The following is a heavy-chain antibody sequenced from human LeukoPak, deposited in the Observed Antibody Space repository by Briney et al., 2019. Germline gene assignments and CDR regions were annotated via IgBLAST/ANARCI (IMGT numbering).Heavy chain of an antibody. J-gene: IGHJ3*02. CDR1: GFSLSTSGVG. CDR2: IYWDDDK. D-gene: IGHD1/OR15-1a*01. V-gene: IGHV2-5*02. Sequence: SGPTLVNPTQTLTLTCTFSGFSLSTSGVGVGWIRQPPGKALEWLALIYWDDDKRHSPSLKSRLTITKDTSKNQVVLTMTSMDPVDTATYYCARRRGTVGDGNAFDIWGQGTMVTVSS. CDR3: ARRRGTVGDGNAFDI.